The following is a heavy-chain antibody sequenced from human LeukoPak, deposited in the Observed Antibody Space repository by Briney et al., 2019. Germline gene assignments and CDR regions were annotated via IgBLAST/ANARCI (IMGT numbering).Heavy chain of an antibody. CDR2: IIPIFGTA. D-gene: IGHD6-13*01. CDR1: AGTFSSYA. CDR3: ARVGYSSSVEYYFDY. J-gene: IGHJ4*02. Sequence: SVKVSCKASAGTFSSYAISWVRQAPGQGREWMGGIIPIFGTANYAQTFQGRVTITTDGSTSTAYMGRSSLRSEDTAVYYCARVGYSSSVEYYFDYWGQGTLVTVSS. V-gene: IGHV1-69*05.